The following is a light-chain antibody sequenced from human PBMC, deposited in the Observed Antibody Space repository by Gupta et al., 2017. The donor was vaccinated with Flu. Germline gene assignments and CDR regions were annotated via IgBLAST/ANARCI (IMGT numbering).Light chain of an antibody. Sequence: QSALTQPRSVSGSPGQSVIISCTGTSSDAGGYYYVSWYQQHPGKAPKLIIYDVTKRPAGVPDRFSGSKSGNTASLAISGLQAEEEADYYCCSDAGSTYVVLGGGTKLTVL. CDR3: CSDAGSTYVV. J-gene: IGLJ2*01. CDR1: SSDAGGYYY. V-gene: IGLV2-11*01. CDR2: DVT.